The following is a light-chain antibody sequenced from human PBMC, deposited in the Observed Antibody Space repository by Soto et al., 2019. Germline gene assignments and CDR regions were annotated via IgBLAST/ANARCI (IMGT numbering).Light chain of an antibody. CDR2: SNN. J-gene: IGLJ2*01. V-gene: IGLV1-44*01. CDR3: AAWDDSLVAGV. Sequence: QSVLTQPPSASGTPGQRVTISCSGSSSNIGSNTVNWYQQLPGTAPKLLIYSNNQRPSGVPDRFSGSKSGTSASLAISGLQSEDEADYYCAAWDDSLVAGVFGGGTKLTVL. CDR1: SSNIGSNT.